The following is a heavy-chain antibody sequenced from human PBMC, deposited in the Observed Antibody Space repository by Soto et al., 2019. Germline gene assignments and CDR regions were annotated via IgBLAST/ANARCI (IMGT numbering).Heavy chain of an antibody. J-gene: IGHJ4*02. V-gene: IGHV4-30-2*01. CDR2: IYHSGCI. D-gene: IGHD3-22*01. CDR1: GGSISGSTNS. CDR3: ARGSDPSGYYEGFDY. Sequence: QLQLQESGSGLVKASQTLSITCGVSGGSISGSTNSWNWIRQPPGEGLEWIGNIYHSGCIYYNPSLKNRVSTTVDRSKNQFYLNMSSLTAAAAAVYYCARGSDPSGYYEGFDYWGQGTLVTVSS.